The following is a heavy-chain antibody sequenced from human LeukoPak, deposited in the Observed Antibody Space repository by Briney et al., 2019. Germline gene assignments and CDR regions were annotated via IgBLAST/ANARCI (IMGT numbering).Heavy chain of an antibody. CDR2: INAGNGNT. CDR3: ARGAANYYDSSGYSHYYFDY. Sequence: HWASVKVSCKASGYTFTSYAMHWVRQAPGQRLEWMGWINAGNGNTEYSQKFQGRVTITRDTSASTAYMELSSLRTEDTAVYYCARGAANYYDSSGYSHYYFDYWGQGTLVTVSS. J-gene: IGHJ4*02. CDR1: GYTFTSYA. D-gene: IGHD3-22*01. V-gene: IGHV1-3*01.